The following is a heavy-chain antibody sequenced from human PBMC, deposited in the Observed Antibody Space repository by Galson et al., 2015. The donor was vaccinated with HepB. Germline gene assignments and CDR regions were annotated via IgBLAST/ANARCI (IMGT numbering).Heavy chain of an antibody. V-gene: IGHV4-34*01. Sequence: LTCAVYGGSCSRYYCRWNRQPPGKGRAWIGEINHSGSTNYNPSLKNRVTISVDTSKNQFPLKLSAVTAADTAVYYCERWRGLTVYYYYYYMDVWGKGTTVTVSS. D-gene: IGHD4/OR15-4a*01. CDR3: ERWRGLTVYYYYYYMDV. CDR1: GGSCSRYY. J-gene: IGHJ6*03. CDR2: INHSGST.